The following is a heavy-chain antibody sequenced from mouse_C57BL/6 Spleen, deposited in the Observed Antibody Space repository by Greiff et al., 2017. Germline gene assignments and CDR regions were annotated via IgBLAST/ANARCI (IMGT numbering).Heavy chain of an antibody. Sequence: VKLQQSGAELARPGASVKMSCKASGYTFTSYTMHWVKQRPGQGLEWIGYINPSSGYTKYNQKFKDKATLTADKSSSTAYMQLSSLTSEDSAFYYCARGESNDGGAMDYWGQGTSVTVSS. CDR3: ARGESNDGGAMDY. CDR1: GYTFTSYT. D-gene: IGHD2-12*01. J-gene: IGHJ4*01. V-gene: IGHV1-4*01. CDR2: INPSSGYT.